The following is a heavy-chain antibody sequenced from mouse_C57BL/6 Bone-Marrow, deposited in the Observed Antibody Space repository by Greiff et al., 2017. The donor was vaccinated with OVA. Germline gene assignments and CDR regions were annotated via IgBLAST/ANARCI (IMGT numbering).Heavy chain of an antibody. D-gene: IGHD2-4*01. J-gene: IGHJ3*01. CDR3: AREDDYGFAY. CDR1: GFTFSSYA. V-gene: IGHV5-4*01. CDR2: ISDGGSYT. Sequence: EVKLMESGGGLVKPGGSLKLSCAASGFTFSSYAMSWVRQTPEQRLEWVATISDGGSYTYYPDNVKGRFTISRDNAKNNLYLQMSHLKSEDTAMYYCAREDDYGFAYWGKGTLVTVSA.